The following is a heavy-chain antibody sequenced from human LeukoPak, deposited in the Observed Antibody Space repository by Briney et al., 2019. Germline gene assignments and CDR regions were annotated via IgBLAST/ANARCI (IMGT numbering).Heavy chain of an antibody. CDR2: IIPIFGTA. V-gene: IGHV1-69*06. CDR1: GGTFSSYA. CDR3: AGRGYWNNDSSGYYSDY. Sequence: SVKVSCKASGGTFSSYAISWVRQAPGQGLEWMGGIIPIFGTANYAQKFQGRVTITADKSTSTAYMELSSLRSEDTAVYYCAGRGYWNNDSSGYYSDYWGQGTLVTVSS. D-gene: IGHD3-22*01. J-gene: IGHJ4*02.